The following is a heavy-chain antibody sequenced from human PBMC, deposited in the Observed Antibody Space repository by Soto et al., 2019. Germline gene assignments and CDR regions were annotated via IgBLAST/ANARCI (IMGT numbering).Heavy chain of an antibody. V-gene: IGHV4-34*01. D-gene: IGHD6-6*01. Sequence: SETLSLTCAVYGGSFSGYYWSWIRQPPGKGLEWIGEINHSGSTNYNPSLKSRVTXSVXXXXNQFSLKLSSVTAADTAVYYCARRARPLKYFDLWGRGTLVTVSS. CDR1: GGSFSGYY. CDR3: ARRARPLKYFDL. J-gene: IGHJ2*01. CDR2: INHSGST.